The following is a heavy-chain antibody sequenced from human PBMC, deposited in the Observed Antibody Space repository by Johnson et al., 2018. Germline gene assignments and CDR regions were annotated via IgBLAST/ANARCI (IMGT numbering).Heavy chain of an antibody. J-gene: IGHJ3*02. V-gene: IGHV4-59*03. CDR2: IHYTGST. D-gene: IGHD3-16*01. CDR1: GGSISTYY. CDR3: ARGEGQAVALDI. Sequence: QVQLQESGPGLVKPSETLSLPCTISGGSISTYYWNWIRQPPGKGLEWIGYIHYTGSTNYNPSLKSRVTISVDTSKNQFSLKLSSVTDAATAGYYCARGEGQAVALDIWGQGTMVTVSS.